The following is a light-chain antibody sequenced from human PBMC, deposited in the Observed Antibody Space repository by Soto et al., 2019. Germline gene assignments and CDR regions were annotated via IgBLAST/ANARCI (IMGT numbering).Light chain of an antibody. CDR2: TAS. V-gene: IGKV1-12*01. CDR3: QQAASFPIT. Sequence: IPMTPSPSSVSASVGDRVTITCRASQGVSTWLAWYQQKPGKAPNLLIYTASSLQSGVPSRFSGSGSGTDFTLTINGLQPEDFATYYCQQAASFPITFGQGTRLEIK. J-gene: IGKJ5*01. CDR1: QGVSTW.